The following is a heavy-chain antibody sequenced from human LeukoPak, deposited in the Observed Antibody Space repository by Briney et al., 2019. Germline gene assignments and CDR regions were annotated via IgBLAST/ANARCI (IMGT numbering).Heavy chain of an antibody. CDR3: AKEYDRSGYEGTGFDY. CDR1: GFTFSSYG. V-gene: IGHV3-23*01. Sequence: GGTLRLSCAASGFTFSSYGMSWVRQAPGKGLEWVSGISGSGESTYYADSVKGRFTISRDNSKKTLNLQMNSLRAEDTAVYYCAKEYDRSGYEGTGFDYWGQGTLVTVSS. D-gene: IGHD3-22*01. J-gene: IGHJ4*02. CDR2: ISGSGEST.